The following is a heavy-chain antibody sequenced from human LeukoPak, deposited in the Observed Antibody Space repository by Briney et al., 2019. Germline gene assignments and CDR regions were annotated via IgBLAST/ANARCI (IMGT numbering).Heavy chain of an antibody. D-gene: IGHD6-13*01. Sequence: ASVKVSCKASGYTFTSYAMNWVRQAPGQGLEWMGWINTNTGNPTYAQGFTGRFVFSLDTSVSTAYLQISSLKVEDTAVYYCARGVGGGSSWYPAPFDYWGQGTLVTVSS. CDR2: INTNTGNP. CDR3: ARGVGGGSSWYPAPFDY. V-gene: IGHV7-4-1*02. CDR1: GYTFTSYA. J-gene: IGHJ4*02.